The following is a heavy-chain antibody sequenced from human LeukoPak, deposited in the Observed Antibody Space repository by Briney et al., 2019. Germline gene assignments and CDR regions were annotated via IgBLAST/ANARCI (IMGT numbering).Heavy chain of an antibody. D-gene: IGHD2-15*01. CDR2: ISSSSSYI. J-gene: IGHJ4*02. Sequence: PGGSLRLSCAASGFTFSSYSMNWVRQAPGKGLEWVSSISSSSSYIYYADSVKGRFTISRDNAKNSLYLQMNSLRAEDTAVYYCARYSVVVVASYVFDYWGQGTLVSVSS. CDR1: GFTFSSYS. V-gene: IGHV3-21*01. CDR3: ARYSVVVVASYVFDY.